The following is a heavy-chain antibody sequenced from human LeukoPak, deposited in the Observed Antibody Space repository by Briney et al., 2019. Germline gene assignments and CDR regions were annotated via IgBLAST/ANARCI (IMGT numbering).Heavy chain of an antibody. CDR1: GFTFSSYW. CDR3: ATHSSH. CDR2: INIDGSST. Sequence: PGGSLRLSCAASGFTFSSYWMHWVRQAPGKGLVWVSRINIDGSSTTYADSVKGRFTISRDNAKNTLYLQMNSLRAEDTAVCYCATHSSHWGQGTLVTVSS. V-gene: IGHV3-74*01. J-gene: IGHJ4*02. D-gene: IGHD6-13*01.